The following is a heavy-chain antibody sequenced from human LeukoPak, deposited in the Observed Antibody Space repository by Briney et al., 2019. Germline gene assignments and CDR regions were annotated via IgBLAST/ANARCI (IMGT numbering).Heavy chain of an antibody. V-gene: IGHV4-34*01. CDR1: GGSFSGYY. J-gene: IGHJ5*02. CDR3: ARGLGSTSWFDP. Sequence: SETLSLTCAVYGGSFSGYYWTWTRQPPGKGLEWIGEINHGGSTNYNPSLKSRVTMSVDTSKNQFSLKLSSVTAADTAVYYCARGLGSTSWFDPWGQGTLVTVSS. D-gene: IGHD2-2*01. CDR2: INHGGST.